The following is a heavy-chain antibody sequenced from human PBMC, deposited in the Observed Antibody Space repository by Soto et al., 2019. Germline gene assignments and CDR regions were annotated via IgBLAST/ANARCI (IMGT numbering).Heavy chain of an antibody. D-gene: IGHD2-2*01. CDR3: ARALREYCSSTSCYYYYGMDV. CDR2: IIPIFGTA. CDR1: GGTFSSYA. Sequence: ASVKVSCKASGGTFSSYAIGWVRQAPGQGLEWMGGIIPIFGTANYAQKFQGRVTITADKSTSTAYMELSSLRSEDTAVYYCARALREYCSSTSCYYYYGMDVWGQGATVTVSS. V-gene: IGHV1-69*06. J-gene: IGHJ6*02.